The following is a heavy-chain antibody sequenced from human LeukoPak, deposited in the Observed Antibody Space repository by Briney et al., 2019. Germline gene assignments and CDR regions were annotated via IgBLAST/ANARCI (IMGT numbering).Heavy chain of an antibody. CDR3: ARHPYCSSTSCSNNSIDP. Sequence: SETLSLTCAVSGYSISSGYYWGWIRQPPGKGLEWFGIIYHSGSTYYNPSLKSRFTISVDTSKNQFSLKLSSVTAADTAVYYWARHPYCSSTSCSNNSIDPWGQGTLVTVSS. J-gene: IGHJ5*02. CDR2: IYHSGST. CDR1: GYSISSGYY. V-gene: IGHV4-38-2*01. D-gene: IGHD2-2*01.